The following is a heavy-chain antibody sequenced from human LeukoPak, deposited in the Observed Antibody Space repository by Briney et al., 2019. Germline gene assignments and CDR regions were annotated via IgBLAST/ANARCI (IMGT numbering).Heavy chain of an antibody. CDR1: GYTFTSYY. J-gene: IGHJ4*02. CDR3: AREIEPKYSSGWYRPCSY. CDR2: INPSGGST. D-gene: IGHD6-19*01. V-gene: IGHV1-46*01. Sequence: GASVKVSCKASGYTFTSYYMHWVRQAPGQGLEWMGIINPSGGSTSYAQKFQGRVTMTRDTSTGTVYMELSSLRSEDTAVYYCAREIEPKYSSGWYRPCSYWGQGTLVTVSS.